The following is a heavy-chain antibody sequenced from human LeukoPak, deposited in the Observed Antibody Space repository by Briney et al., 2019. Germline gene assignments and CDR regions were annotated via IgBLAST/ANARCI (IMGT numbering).Heavy chain of an antibody. Sequence: SETLSLTCTVSGGSINNYYWSWFRQPPGKGLEWIGYIYYSGTTNHNPSLKSRVTISVDTSKNQFSLRLRSVTAADTAVYFCARSLLGASSASFVYWGQGSLSTVSS. CDR1: GGSINNYY. V-gene: IGHV4-59*01. D-gene: IGHD3-22*01. CDR2: IYYSGTT. J-gene: IGHJ4*02. CDR3: ARSLLGASSASFVY.